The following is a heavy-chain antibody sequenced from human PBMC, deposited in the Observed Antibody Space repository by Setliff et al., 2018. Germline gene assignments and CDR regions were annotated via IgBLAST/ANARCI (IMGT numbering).Heavy chain of an antibody. Sequence: GGSLRLSCAASGFIFSIYGMHWVRQDPGKGLEWVAFIRYDGNNIHYADSVKGRFTISRDNAKNSLYLQMNSLRAEDTAVYYCARAYDSSGYYDYYYGMDVWGQGTTVTVSS. CDR1: GFIFSIYG. D-gene: IGHD3-22*01. CDR2: IRYDGNNI. V-gene: IGHV3-30*02. J-gene: IGHJ6*02. CDR3: ARAYDSSGYYDYYYGMDV.